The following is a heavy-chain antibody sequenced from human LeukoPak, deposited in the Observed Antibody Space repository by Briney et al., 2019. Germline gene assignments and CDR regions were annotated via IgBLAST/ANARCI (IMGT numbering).Heavy chain of an antibody. CDR1: GGNFISYA. V-gene: IGHV1-69*05. CDR2: IIPMFGTS. Sequence: ASVKVSCKASGGNFISYAVSWVRQAPGQGLEWMGGIIPMFGTSNYAQKFQGRVTITTDESTTTAYMELSSLSSEDTAVYYCATYTLSQFWSGYYHFDYWDQGTLVSVSS. D-gene: IGHD3-3*01. CDR3: ATYTLSQFWSGYYHFDY. J-gene: IGHJ4*02.